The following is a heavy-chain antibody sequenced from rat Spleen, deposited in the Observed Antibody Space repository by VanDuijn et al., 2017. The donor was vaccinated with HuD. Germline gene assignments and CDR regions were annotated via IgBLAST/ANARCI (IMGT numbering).Heavy chain of an antibody. D-gene: IGHD1-1*01. CDR1: GFTFSNFY. CDR2: ISTVGEYT. Sequence: EVQLVESGGGLVQPGRSMKLSCAASGFTFSNFYVAWVRQAPTKGLEWVASISTVGEYTYCRDSVWGRFTISRDNGKSTLYLQIDSLRSEDTATYDCARHAGYYSGDYIMDAWGQGASVTVSS. J-gene: IGHJ4*01. CDR3: ARHAGYYSGDYIMDA. V-gene: IGHV5-25*01.